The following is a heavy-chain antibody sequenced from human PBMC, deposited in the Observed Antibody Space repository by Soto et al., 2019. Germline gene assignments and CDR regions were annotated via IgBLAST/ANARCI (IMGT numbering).Heavy chain of an antibody. J-gene: IGHJ4*02. CDR3: AREDSIIIPAVSDF. CDR1: GFTFNNYG. D-gene: IGHD2-2*01. Sequence: GGSLRLSCVVSGFTFNNYGINWVRQAPGKGLEWVSTVSKSDYTYYSDSVKGRFTISRDNANNTVSLHMNTLRAEDTAVYYCAREDSIIIPAVSDFWGQGTLATVSS. CDR2: VSKSDYT. V-gene: IGHV3-21*04.